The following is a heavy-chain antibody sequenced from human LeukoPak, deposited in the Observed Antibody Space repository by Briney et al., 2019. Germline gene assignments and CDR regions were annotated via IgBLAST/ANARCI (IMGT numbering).Heavy chain of an antibody. CDR1: GYTFTGYY. CDR2: INPNSGGS. V-gene: IGHV1-2*02. CDR3: ARDGVGATDYYYYYYMDV. D-gene: IGHD1-26*01. J-gene: IGHJ6*03. Sequence: ASVKVSCKASGYTFTGYYMHWVRQAPGQGLEWMGWINPNSGGSNYAQKFQGRVTMTRDTSISTAYMELSRLRSDDTAVYYCARDGVGATDYYYYYYMDVWGKGATVTVSS.